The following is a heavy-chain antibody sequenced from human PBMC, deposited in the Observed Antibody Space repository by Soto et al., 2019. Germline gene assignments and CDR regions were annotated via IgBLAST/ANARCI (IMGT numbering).Heavy chain of an antibody. Sequence: SETQSLTSPVSGGSVSSGSYYWSWIRQPPGKGLEWIGYIYYSGSTNYNPSLKSRVTISVDTSKNQFSLKLSSVTAADTAVYYCAREESYYFDYWGQGTLVTVSS. V-gene: IGHV4-61*01. D-gene: IGHD1-26*01. CDR2: IYYSGST. J-gene: IGHJ4*02. CDR3: AREESYYFDY. CDR1: GGSVSSGSYY.